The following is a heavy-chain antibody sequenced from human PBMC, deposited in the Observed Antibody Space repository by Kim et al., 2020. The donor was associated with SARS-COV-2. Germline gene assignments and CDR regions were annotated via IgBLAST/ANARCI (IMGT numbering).Heavy chain of an antibody. CDR2: IYYSGST. CDR1: GGSISSSSYY. V-gene: IGHV4-39*01. CDR3: ARHLYYYDSSGYPPPRSDAFDI. D-gene: IGHD3-22*01. Sequence: SETLSLTCTVSGGSISSSSYYWGWFRQPPGKGLEWIGSIYYSGSTYYNSSPKSRVTISVDTSKNQFSLKLSSVTAADSAVYYCARHLYYYDSSGYPPPRSDAFDIWGQGTMVTVSS. J-gene: IGHJ3*02.